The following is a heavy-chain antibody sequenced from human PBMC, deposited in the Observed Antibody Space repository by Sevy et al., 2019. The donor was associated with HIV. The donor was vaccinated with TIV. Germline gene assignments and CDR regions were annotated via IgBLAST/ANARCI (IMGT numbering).Heavy chain of an antibody. CDR2: ISGSGGST. Sequence: GGSLRLSCAASGFTFSSYAMSWVRQAPGKGLEWVSAISGSGGSTYYADSVKGRFTISRDNSKNTLYLQMNSLRAEGTAVDAGAKPGVRGDSSVLDWFDPWGQGTLVTVSS. D-gene: IGHD3-22*01. J-gene: IGHJ5*02. V-gene: IGHV3-23*01. CDR3: AKPGVRGDSSVLDWFDP. CDR1: GFTFSSYA.